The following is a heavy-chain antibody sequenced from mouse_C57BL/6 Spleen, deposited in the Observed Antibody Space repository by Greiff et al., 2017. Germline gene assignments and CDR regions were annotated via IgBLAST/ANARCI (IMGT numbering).Heavy chain of an antibody. CDR2: INPSTGGT. Sequence: VQLKESGPELVKPGASVKISCKASGYSFTGYYMNWVKQSPEKSLEWIGEINPSTGGTTYNQKFKAKATLTVDKSSSTAYMQLKSLTSEDSAVYYCARSEGKYDFDYWGQGTTLTVSS. J-gene: IGHJ2*01. CDR3: ARSEGKYDFDY. V-gene: IGHV1-42*01. CDR1: GYSFTGYY. D-gene: IGHD2-1*01.